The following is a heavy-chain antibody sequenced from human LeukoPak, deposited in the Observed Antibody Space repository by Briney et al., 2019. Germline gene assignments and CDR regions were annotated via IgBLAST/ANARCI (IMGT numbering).Heavy chain of an antibody. J-gene: IGHJ4*02. CDR3: ASQGRSSSWYSFDY. CDR2: IYYSGST. CDR1: GGSNSSSSYY. Sequence: SETLSLTCTVSGGSNSSSSYYWGWIRQPPGKGLEWIGSIYYSGSTYYNPSLKSRVTISVDTSKNQFSLKLSSVTAADTAVYYCASQGRSSSWYSFDYWGQGTLVTVSS. D-gene: IGHD6-13*01. V-gene: IGHV4-39*01.